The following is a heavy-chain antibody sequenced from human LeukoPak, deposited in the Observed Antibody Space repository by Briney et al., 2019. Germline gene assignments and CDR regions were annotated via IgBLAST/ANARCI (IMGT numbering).Heavy chain of an antibody. Sequence: GGSLRLSCAASGFTFSSYAMHWVRQAPDKGLEWVAIMSYDGTNKYYADSVKGRFTISRDNAKNSLYLQMNSLRAEDTAVYYCARDDGSGLSLGDAFDIWGQGTMVTVSS. CDR1: GFTFSSYA. V-gene: IGHV3-30-3*01. D-gene: IGHD3-10*01. CDR2: MSYDGTNK. CDR3: ARDDGSGLSLGDAFDI. J-gene: IGHJ3*02.